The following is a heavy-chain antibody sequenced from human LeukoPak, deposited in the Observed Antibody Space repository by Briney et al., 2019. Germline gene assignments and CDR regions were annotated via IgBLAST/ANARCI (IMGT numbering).Heavy chain of an antibody. CDR1: GFTVSSNY. CDR3: ARTEALLWFGAGYYFDY. Sequence: GGSLRLSCAAPGFTVSSNYMSWVRQAPGKGLEWVSVIYSGGSTYYADSVKGRFTISRDNSKNTLYLQMNSLRAEDTAVYYCARTEALLWFGAGYYFDYWGQGTLVTVSS. CDR2: IYSGGST. V-gene: IGHV3-66*01. J-gene: IGHJ4*02. D-gene: IGHD3-10*01.